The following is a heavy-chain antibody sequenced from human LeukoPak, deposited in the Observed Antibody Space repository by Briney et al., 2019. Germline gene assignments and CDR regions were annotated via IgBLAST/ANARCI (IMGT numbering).Heavy chain of an antibody. CDR2: MNPNSDDT. V-gene: IGHV1-8*03. J-gene: IGHJ3*02. CDR3: ARPHYLYRRAFDI. Sequence: GESLKISCKGSGYTFSSSDINWVRQAPGQGLEWMGWMNPNSDDTGYAQKFQGRVTITRDTSISTAYMELSSLRSEDTAVYYCARPHYLYRRAFDIWGQGTMVTVSS. D-gene: IGHD1-26*01. CDR1: GYTFSSSD.